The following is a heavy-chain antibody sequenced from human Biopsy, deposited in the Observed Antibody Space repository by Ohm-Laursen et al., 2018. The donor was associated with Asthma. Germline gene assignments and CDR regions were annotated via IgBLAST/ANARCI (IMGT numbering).Heavy chain of an antibody. CDR3: ARKAGSCISRTCYSLDF. V-gene: IGHV1-69*13. CDR1: GGTFNTYV. Sequence: ASVKASCKPLGGTFNTYVIGWVRQAPGQGLEWMGGINSVFGTTTYPQKFQDRVTITADDSTSTVYMELSSLRSEDTAVYYCARKAGSCISRTCYSLDFWGQGTLVTVSS. D-gene: IGHD2-2*01. J-gene: IGHJ4*02. CDR2: INSVFGTT.